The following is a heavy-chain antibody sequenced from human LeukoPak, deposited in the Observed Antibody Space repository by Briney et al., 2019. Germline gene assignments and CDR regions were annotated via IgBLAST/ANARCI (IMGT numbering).Heavy chain of an antibody. CDR3: ANQDKYSNPHSDY. CDR1: GCTFSDYW. D-gene: IGHD4-11*01. J-gene: IGHJ4*02. CDR2: ISYDGGGT. Sequence: GGSLRLSCAASGCTFSDYWMHWVRQTPGKGLVWVSRISYDGGGTNYADSVKGRFTISRDNSKNTLYLQMNSLRAEDTAVYYCANQDKYSNPHSDYWGQGTLVTVSS. V-gene: IGHV3-74*01.